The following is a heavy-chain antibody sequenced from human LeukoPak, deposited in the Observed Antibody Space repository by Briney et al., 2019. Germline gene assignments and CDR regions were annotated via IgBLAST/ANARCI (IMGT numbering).Heavy chain of an antibody. J-gene: IGHJ4*02. CDR2: IGSGGRHI. CDR1: GSTFSTYT. D-gene: IGHD5-18*01. Sequence: GGSLRLSCAASGSTFSTYTMNWVRQAPGKGLEWVASIGSGGRHIHYADSVKGRFTISRDNAKNSLYLQMNSLRAEDTAVYYCARSGYTYGFDYWGQGALVTVSS. CDR3: ARSGYTYGFDY. V-gene: IGHV3-21*01.